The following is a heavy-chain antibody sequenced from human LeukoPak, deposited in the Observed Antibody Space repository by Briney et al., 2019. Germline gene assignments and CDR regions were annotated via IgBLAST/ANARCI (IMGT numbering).Heavy chain of an antibody. CDR3: ARARVSGSYFTPFDF. D-gene: IGHD1-26*01. CDR2: INPSGGST. CDR1: GYTFTNYF. J-gene: IGHJ4*02. Sequence: ASVKVSCKASGYTFTNYFMHWVRQAPGQGLEWVGIINPSGGSTSNAQKFQGRVTMTRDTSTSTVYMELSSLRSEDTAVYYCARARVSGSYFTPFDFWGQGALVTVSS. V-gene: IGHV1-46*01.